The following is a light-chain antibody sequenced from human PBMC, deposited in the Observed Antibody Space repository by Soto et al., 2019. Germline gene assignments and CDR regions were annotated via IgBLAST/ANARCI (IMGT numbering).Light chain of an antibody. Sequence: VLTQPPSVSAAPGQKVTISCSGSSSNIGNNYVSWYQQLPGTAPKLLIYENNKRPSGIPDRFSGSKSGTSATLGITGLQTGDEADYYCGTWDSSLSAGGVFGTGTKVTVL. V-gene: IGLV1-51*02. CDR2: ENN. CDR1: SSNIGNNY. J-gene: IGLJ1*01. CDR3: GTWDSSLSAGGV.